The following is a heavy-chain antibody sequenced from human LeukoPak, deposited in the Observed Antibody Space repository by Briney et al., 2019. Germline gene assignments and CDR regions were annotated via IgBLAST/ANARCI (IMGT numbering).Heavy chain of an antibody. J-gene: IGHJ4*02. D-gene: IGHD3-16*01. CDR1: GGSISSSSYS. CDR3: ARFAGSTFDY. V-gene: IGHV4-39*07. Sequence: PSETLSLTCTVSGGSISSSSYSWGWIRQPPGKGLEWIGSIYYSGSSYYSPSLKSRVTISVDTSKNQFSLKLSSVTAADTAVYYCARFAGSTFDYWGQGTLVTVSS. CDR2: IYYSGSS.